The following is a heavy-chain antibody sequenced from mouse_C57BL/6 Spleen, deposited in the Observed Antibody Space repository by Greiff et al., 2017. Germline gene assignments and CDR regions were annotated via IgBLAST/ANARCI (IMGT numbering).Heavy chain of an antibody. Sequence: EVQLQQSGAELVKPGASVKLSCTASGFNIKDYSMHWVKQRPDQGLEWIGWIDPENSDTNYASKFQGKATLTADTSSNTAYLQLSSLTSEDTAVYYCATELTGRMLGYWGQGTTLTVSS. CDR3: ATELTGRMLGY. CDR1: GFNIKDYS. V-gene: IGHV14-4*01. D-gene: IGHD4-1*01. CDR2: IDPENSDT. J-gene: IGHJ2*01.